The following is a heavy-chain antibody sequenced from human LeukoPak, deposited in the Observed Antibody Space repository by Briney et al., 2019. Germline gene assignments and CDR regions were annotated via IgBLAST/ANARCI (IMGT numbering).Heavy chain of an antibody. CDR1: GFTPSAAT. CDR2: IGGSGGGP. D-gene: IGHD1-14*01. J-gene: IGHJ4*02. V-gene: IGHV3-23*01. Sequence: GGCLRLSRAASGFTPSAATMSSGREAPGKGLGWGSAIGGSGGGPSYADPVKGRFPTSRDKSKNPQYLQMTSLRPEDTAGYYCAKDRRDHTNIPPDSDYSGQRTLVT. CDR3: AKDRRDHTNIPPDSDY.